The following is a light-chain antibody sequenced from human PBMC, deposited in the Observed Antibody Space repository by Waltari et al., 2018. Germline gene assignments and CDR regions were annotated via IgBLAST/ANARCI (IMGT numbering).Light chain of an antibody. CDR2: DVT. V-gene: IGLV2-14*03. Sequence: QSPLTQPASVSGSPGQSITISCTGSSSDVGGFNYVSWYQHHPDKAPKLIIDDVTTRPSGVSNRFSGSKSGNTASLTISGVQAEDEADYYCSSFSSSTTLVFGGGTKLTVL. CDR1: SSDVGGFNY. J-gene: IGLJ2*01. CDR3: SSFSSSTTLV.